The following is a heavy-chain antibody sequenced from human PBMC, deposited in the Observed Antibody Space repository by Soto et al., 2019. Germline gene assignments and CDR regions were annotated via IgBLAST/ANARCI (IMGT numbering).Heavy chain of an antibody. Sequence: QVQLVESGGGVVQPGRSLRLSCAASGFTFSSYGMHWVRQAPGKGLEWVAVIWYDGSNKYYADSVKGRFTISRDNSKNTLYLQINSLRAEDTAVYYCARGAGEEWLSFDYWGQGTLVTVSS. D-gene: IGHD3-3*01. J-gene: IGHJ4*02. CDR2: IWYDGSNK. V-gene: IGHV3-33*01. CDR3: ARGAGEEWLSFDY. CDR1: GFTFSSYG.